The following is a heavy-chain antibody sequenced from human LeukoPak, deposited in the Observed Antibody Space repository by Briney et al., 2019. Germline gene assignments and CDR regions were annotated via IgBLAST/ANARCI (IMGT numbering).Heavy chain of an antibody. D-gene: IGHD1-26*01. Sequence: GGSLRLSCAGSGFTFSTHGMHWVRQAPGKGLEWVAFIRYDGSNKYYVDSVKGRFTISRDNAKNSLYLQMNSLRAEDTALYYCAKGGYYDLDAFDIWGQGTMVTVSS. CDR2: IRYDGSNK. CDR1: GFTFSTHG. V-gene: IGHV3-30*02. CDR3: AKGGYYDLDAFDI. J-gene: IGHJ3*02.